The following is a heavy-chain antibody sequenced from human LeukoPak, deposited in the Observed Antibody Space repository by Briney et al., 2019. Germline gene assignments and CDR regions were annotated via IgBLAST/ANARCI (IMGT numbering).Heavy chain of an antibody. V-gene: IGHV3-74*01. J-gene: IGHJ3*02. CDR1: GNYW. CDR3: ARDQGSDAFDI. Sequence: SGGSLRLSCAASGNYWMHWVRQAPGKGLVWVSHINSDGSWTSYADSVKGRFTISKDNAKNTVYLQMNSLRAEDTAVYYCARDQGSDAFDIWGQGTMVTVSS. CDR2: INSDGSWT.